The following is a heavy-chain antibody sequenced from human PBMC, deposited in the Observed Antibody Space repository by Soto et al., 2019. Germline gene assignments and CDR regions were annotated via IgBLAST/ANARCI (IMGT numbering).Heavy chain of an antibody. CDR1: GFTFSSYW. V-gene: IGHV3-7*03. Sequence: GGSLRISCAASGFTFSSYWMSWVRQTPGKGLEWVANIKQDGSEKYYVDSVKGRFTISRDNAKNSLYLQMNSLRAEDTAVYYCARAGGYYSDYYYGMDVWGQGTTV. CDR2: IKQDGSEK. J-gene: IGHJ6*02. D-gene: IGHD3-10*01. CDR3: ARAGGYYSDYYYGMDV.